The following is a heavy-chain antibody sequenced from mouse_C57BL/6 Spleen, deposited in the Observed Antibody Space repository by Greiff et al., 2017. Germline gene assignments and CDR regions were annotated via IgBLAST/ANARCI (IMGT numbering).Heavy chain of an antibody. CDR3: ARLEGDAMDY. CDR1: GFTFSDYG. CDR2: ISSGSSTI. Sequence: EVKLVESGGGLVKPGGSLKLSCAASGFTFSDYGMHWVRQAPEKGLEWVAYISSGSSTIYYADTVKGRFTISRDNAKNTLFLQMTSLRSEDTAMYYCARLEGDAMDYWGQGTSVTVSS. V-gene: IGHV5-17*01. J-gene: IGHJ4*01.